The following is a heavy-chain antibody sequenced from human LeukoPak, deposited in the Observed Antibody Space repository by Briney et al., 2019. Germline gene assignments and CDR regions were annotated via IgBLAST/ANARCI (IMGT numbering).Heavy chain of an antibody. V-gene: IGHV3-23*01. CDR2: ISGSGGRI. Sequence: GGSLRLSCAASGFTFIRYAMSWVRQAPGKGLEWVSSISGSGGRISYADSVQGRFTISRDNSKNTLYLELNRLRAEDAAVNFCAMTVIGSGWTLDYWGQGTLVTVS. CDR3: AMTVIGSGWTLDY. CDR1: GFTFIRYA. D-gene: IGHD6-19*01. J-gene: IGHJ4*02.